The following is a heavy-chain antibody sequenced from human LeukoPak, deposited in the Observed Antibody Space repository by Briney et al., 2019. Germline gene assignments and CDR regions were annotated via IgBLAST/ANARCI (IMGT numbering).Heavy chain of an antibody. CDR2: ISSSSSTI. V-gene: IGHV3-48*01. Sequence: GGSLRLSCAASGFTFSSYSMNWVRQAPGKGLEWVSYISSSSSTIYYADSVKGRFTISRDNAKNSLYLQMNSLRAEDTAVYYCARAEYSRSLDYWGQGTLVTVSS. CDR1: GFTFSSYS. CDR3: ARAEYSRSLDY. J-gene: IGHJ4*02. D-gene: IGHD6-6*01.